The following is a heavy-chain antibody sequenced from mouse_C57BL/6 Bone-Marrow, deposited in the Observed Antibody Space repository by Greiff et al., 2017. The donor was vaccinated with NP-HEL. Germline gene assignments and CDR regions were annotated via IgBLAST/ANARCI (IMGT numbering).Heavy chain of an antibody. V-gene: IGHV1-39*01. CDR1: GYSFTDYN. J-gene: IGHJ3*01. Sequence: VQLQQSGPELVKPGASVKISCKASGYSFTDYNMNWVKQSNGKSLEWIGVINPNYGTTSYNQTFKGKATLTVDQSSSTAYMQLNSLTSEDSAVYYGARTYYYGSSGFAYWGQGTLVTVSA. D-gene: IGHD1-1*01. CDR2: INPNYGTT. CDR3: ARTYYYGSSGFAY.